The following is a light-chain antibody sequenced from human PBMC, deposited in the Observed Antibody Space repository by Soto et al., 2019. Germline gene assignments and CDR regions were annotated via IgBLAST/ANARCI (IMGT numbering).Light chain of an antibody. CDR1: PSVGSKY. Sequence: ETVLTQSPGTLSLSPGERVILSCRASPSVGSKYLTWYQQKPGQAPRLLIYGASTRATGIPDRFSGSGSGTDFTLTITSLEAEDFAVYYCQQYGTVPYTFGQGTKLEIK. J-gene: IGKJ2*01. CDR3: QQYGTVPYT. CDR2: GAS. V-gene: IGKV3-20*01.